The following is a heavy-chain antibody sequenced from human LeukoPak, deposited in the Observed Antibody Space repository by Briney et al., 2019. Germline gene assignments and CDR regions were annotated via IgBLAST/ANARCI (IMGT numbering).Heavy chain of an antibody. V-gene: IGHV3-7*05. CDR1: GFTFSNYW. CDR2: MKQDGSQK. D-gene: IGHD3-3*01. J-gene: IGHJ4*02. CDR3: ARDYDESLDY. Sequence: GGSLRLSCAASGFTFSNYWMAWVRQAPGKGPEWVANMKQDGSQKNYVDSVKGRFTISRDNAKNSLYLQMNSLRAEDTAVYYCARDYDESLDYWGQGTLATVSS.